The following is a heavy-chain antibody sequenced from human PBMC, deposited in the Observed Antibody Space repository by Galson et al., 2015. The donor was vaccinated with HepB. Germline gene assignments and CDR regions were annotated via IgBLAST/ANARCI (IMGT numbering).Heavy chain of an antibody. V-gene: IGHV1-18*01. CDR3: ARPRWQHCGMDV. CDR2: ISAYNGNT. CDR1: GYTFTSYD. J-gene: IGHJ6*02. Sequence: SVKVSCKASGYTFTSYDISWVRQAPGQGLERMGWISAYNGNTNYALKLQGRVTMTTDTSTSTAYMVLRSLRSDDTAVYYCARPRWQHCGMDVWGQGTTVTVSS.